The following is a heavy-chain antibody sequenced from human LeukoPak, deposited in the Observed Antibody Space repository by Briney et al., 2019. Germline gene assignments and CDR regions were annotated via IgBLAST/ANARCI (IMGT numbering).Heavy chain of an antibody. D-gene: IGHD3-9*01. CDR2: TSGSGDTT. CDR3: AKAADWLATDYIDY. V-gene: IGHV3-23*01. Sequence: GGSLRLSCAASGFTFNNHAMNWVRQAPGKGLEWVSATSGSGDTTYYAHSVQGRFTISRDNSKNMVFLQMNSLRVDDTAVYYCAKAADWLATDYIDYWGQRTLVTVSS. CDR1: GFTFNNHA. J-gene: IGHJ4*02.